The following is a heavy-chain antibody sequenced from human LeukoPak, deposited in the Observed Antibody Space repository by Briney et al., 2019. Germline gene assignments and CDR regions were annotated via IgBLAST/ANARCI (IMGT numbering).Heavy chain of an antibody. CDR3: ARDLDVWEIFDY. CDR2: ISAYNGNT. V-gene: IGHV1-18*01. CDR1: GYTFTSYG. D-gene: IGHD3-16*01. Sequence: ASVKVSCKASGYTFTSYGISWVRQAPGQGLEWMGWISAYNGNTNYAQKLQGRVTMTTDTSTSTAYMELRSLRSGDTAVYYCARDLDVWEIFDYWGQGTLVTVSS. J-gene: IGHJ4*02.